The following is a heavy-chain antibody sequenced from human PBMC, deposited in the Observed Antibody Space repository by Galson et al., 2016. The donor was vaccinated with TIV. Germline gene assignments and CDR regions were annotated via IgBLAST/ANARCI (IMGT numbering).Heavy chain of an antibody. V-gene: IGHV3-33*01. D-gene: IGHD3-10*01. CDR3: VRGRSGLDV. CDR1: GFTFTTFG. CDR2: IWSDGSKK. J-gene: IGHJ6*02. Sequence: SLRLSCAASGFTFTTFGMHWVRQAPGKGLEWVALIWSDGSKKYYADSVKGRFTISRDNSNKPLYLQMNSLRAEDTAVYYCVRGRSGLDVWGQGTTVTASS.